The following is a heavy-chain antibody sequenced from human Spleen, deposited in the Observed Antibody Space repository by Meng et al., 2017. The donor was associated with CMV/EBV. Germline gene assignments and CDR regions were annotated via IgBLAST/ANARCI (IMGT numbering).Heavy chain of an antibody. CDR2: ISAYNGDT. V-gene: IGHV1-18*01. J-gene: IGHJ5*02. CDR1: GYTFNSYG. CDR3: ASCGSTSCHLYNGFDP. D-gene: IGHD2-2*01. Sequence: SGYTFNSYGLTWVRQAPGQGLEWMGWISAYNGDTDYPQEFQGRVAMYTDTSTKTAYMELRSLRYDDTAVYYCASCGSTSCHLYNGFDPWGQGTLVTVSS.